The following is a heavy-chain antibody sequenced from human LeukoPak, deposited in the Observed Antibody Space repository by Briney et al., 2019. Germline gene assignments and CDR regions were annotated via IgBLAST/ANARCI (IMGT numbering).Heavy chain of an antibody. J-gene: IGHJ5*02. CDR3: VRGGGSDWYSVWFDP. V-gene: IGHV3-7*01. CDR1: GFTLSSYW. Sequence: GGSLRLSCAASGFTLSSYWMSWVRQAPGKGLEGVANIKKEGREKKDVDCVKGRFTISRDTAENSMYLQMNGVRVEDTSVYYCVRGGGSDWYSVWFDPWGQGTLVTVSS. CDR2: IKKEGREK. D-gene: IGHD6-19*01.